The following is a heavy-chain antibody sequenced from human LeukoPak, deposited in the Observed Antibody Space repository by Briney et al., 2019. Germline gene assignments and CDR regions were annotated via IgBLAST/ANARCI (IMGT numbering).Heavy chain of an antibody. Sequence: GGSLRLSCAASGFIFSSYAMSWVRQAPGKGLEWVSAISGSGGSTYYADSVKGRFTISRDNSKNTLYLQMNSLRAEDTAVYYCAKDPGSDFDAFDIWGQGTMVTVSS. CDR3: AKDPGSDFDAFDI. V-gene: IGHV3-23*01. CDR2: ISGSGGST. J-gene: IGHJ3*02. CDR1: GFIFSSYA.